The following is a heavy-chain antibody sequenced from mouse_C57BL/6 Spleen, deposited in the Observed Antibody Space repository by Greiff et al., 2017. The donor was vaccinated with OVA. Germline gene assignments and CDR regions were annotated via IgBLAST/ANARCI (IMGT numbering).Heavy chain of an antibody. D-gene: IGHD1-1*01. V-gene: IGHV1-18*01. CDR1: GYTFTDYN. Sequence: EVKLMESGPELVKPGASVKIPCKASGYTFTDYNMDWVKQSHGKSLEWIGDINPNNGGTIYNQKFKGKATLTVDKSSSTAYMELRSLTSEDTAVYYCARCSTDYYAMDYWGQGTSVTVSS. CDR2: INPNNGGT. J-gene: IGHJ4*01. CDR3: ARCSTDYYAMDY.